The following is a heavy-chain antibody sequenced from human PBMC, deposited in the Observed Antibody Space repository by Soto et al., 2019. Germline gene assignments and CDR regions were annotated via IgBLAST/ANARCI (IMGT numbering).Heavy chain of an antibody. D-gene: IGHD2-15*01. J-gene: IGHJ4*02. CDR2: IIPILGIA. CDR1: GGTFSTYT. CDR3: ASRSTVVVAATEAFDY. Sequence: QVQLVQSGAEVKKPGSSVKVSCKASGGTFSTYTISWVRQAPEQGLEWMGRIIPILGIANYAQKFQGRVTITADKSTSTAYMELSSLRSEDTAVYYCASRSTVVVAATEAFDYWGQGTLVTVSS. V-gene: IGHV1-69*02.